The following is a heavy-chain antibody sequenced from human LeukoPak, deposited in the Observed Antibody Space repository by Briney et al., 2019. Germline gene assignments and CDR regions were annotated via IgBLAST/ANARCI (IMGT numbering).Heavy chain of an antibody. V-gene: IGHV3-23*01. D-gene: IGHD6-6*01. CDR1: GFTFSSYA. CDR2: ISGSGGST. CDR3: AKDGAARPTHFDY. J-gene: IGHJ4*02. Sequence: GGSLRLSCAASGFTFSSYAMSWVRQAPGKGLEWVSAISGSGGSTYYADSVKGRFTISRDNSKNTLYLQMNSLRAEDSAVYYCAKDGAARPTHFDYWGQGTLVTVSS.